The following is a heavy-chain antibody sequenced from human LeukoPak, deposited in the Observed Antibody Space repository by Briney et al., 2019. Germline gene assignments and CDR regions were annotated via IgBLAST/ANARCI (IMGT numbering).Heavy chain of an antibody. CDR2: IKQDGSEK. CDR3: ARELSYSSSWYYFDY. Sequence: GGSLRLSCAASGFTFSSYWMSWVRQAPGKGLEWVANIKQDGSEKYYVDSVKGRFTISRDNAKNSLYLQMNSLRAEDTAVYYCARELSYSSSWYYFDYWGQGTLVTVSS. J-gene: IGHJ4*02. V-gene: IGHV3-7*01. D-gene: IGHD6-13*01. CDR1: GFTFSSYW.